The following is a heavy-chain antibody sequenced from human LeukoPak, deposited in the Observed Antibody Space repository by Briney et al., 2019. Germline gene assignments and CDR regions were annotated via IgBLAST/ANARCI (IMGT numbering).Heavy chain of an antibody. CDR3: ARALGTSFDY. Sequence: PSETLSLTCAVYGGSFSGYYWNWFRHPPGKGLEWIGEINHSGSTNYNPSLKSRVTISVDTSKNQFSLKLSSVTAADTAVFYCARALGTSFDYWGQGTLVTVSS. V-gene: IGHV4-34*01. D-gene: IGHD3-16*01. J-gene: IGHJ4*02. CDR1: GGSFSGYY. CDR2: INHSGST.